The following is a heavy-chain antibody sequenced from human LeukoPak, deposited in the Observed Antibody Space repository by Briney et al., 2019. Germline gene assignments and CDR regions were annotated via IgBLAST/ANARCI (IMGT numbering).Heavy chain of an antibody. Sequence: GGSLRLSCAASGFTFDDYAMHWVRQAPGKGLEWVSLISGDGGSTYYADSVKGRFTISRDNSKNSLYLQMNSLRAEDMALYYCAKGYSSSWYGWFDPWGQGTLVTVSS. J-gene: IGHJ5*02. CDR1: GFTFDDYA. V-gene: IGHV3-43*02. D-gene: IGHD6-13*01. CDR2: ISGDGGST. CDR3: AKGYSSSWYGWFDP.